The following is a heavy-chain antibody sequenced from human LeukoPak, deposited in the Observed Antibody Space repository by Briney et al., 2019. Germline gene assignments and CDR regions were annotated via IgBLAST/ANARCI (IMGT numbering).Heavy chain of an antibody. V-gene: IGHV4-59*08. D-gene: IGHD3-9*01. Sequence: PSETLSLTCTVSGGPTSSYYWTWIRQPPAERLEWIGYIYNSRSTNYNPALNSRVTISADASKNQFSLKLNSVSAADAAVYYCARRNVLTEGEAFDVWGQGTMVTVSS. CDR1: GGPTSSYY. J-gene: IGHJ3*01. CDR3: ARRNVLTEGEAFDV. CDR2: IYNSRST.